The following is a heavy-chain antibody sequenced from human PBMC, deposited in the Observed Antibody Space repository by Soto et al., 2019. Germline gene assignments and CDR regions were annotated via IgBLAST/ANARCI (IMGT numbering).Heavy chain of an antibody. V-gene: IGHV3-23*01. CDR2: ISGSAAST. CDR1: GFTFSSYA. J-gene: IGHJ6*02. D-gene: IGHD3-3*01. CDR3: AKDMGYDFWSGSSGMDV. Sequence: GGSLRLSCAASGFTFSSYAMTWVRQAPGKGLEWVSVISGSAASTYHADSVKGRFTISRDNSKNTLYLQMNGLRAEDTAVYYCAKDMGYDFWSGSSGMDVWGQGPTVTLSS.